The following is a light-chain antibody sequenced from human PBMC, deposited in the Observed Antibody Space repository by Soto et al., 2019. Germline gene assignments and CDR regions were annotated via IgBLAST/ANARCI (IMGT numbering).Light chain of an antibody. Sequence: DIQMTQSPSTLSASVGDRVTITCRASQSISSWLAWYQQKPGKAPKLLIYKASSLESGVPSRFSGSGSGTEFTLTISSLQPDDFATYYCQQHWTFGQGNKVEIK. CDR2: KAS. J-gene: IGKJ1*01. V-gene: IGKV1-5*03. CDR3: QQHWT. CDR1: QSISSW.